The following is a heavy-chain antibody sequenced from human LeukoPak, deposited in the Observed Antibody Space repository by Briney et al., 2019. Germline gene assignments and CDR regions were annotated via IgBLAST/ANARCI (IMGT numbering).Heavy chain of an antibody. CDR3: ARGLAADPYYFDF. CDR2: ISDNGKNK. V-gene: IGHV3-30*03. D-gene: IGHD6-13*01. CDR1: GFTFTNAG. J-gene: IGHJ4*02. Sequence: GGSLRLSCAASGFTFTNAGLHWVRQAPGKGLEWVAVISDNGKNKEYADSVKGRFTISRDTSRNTLYLELNSLRLEDTALYYCARGLAADPYYFDFWGQGTPVTVSS.